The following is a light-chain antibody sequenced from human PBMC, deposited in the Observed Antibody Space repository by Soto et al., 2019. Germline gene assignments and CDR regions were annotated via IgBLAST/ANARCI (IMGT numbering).Light chain of an antibody. J-gene: IGLJ2*01. CDR1: SSDVGGYNY. CDR3: CSYAGSYTFDVV. CDR2: DVS. V-gene: IGLV2-11*01. Sequence: QSVLTQPRSVSGSPGQSVTISCTGTSSDVGGYNYVSWYQKHPGKAPKLMIYDVSKRPSGVPDRFSGSKSGNTASLTISGLQAEDEADYYCCSYAGSYTFDVVFGGGTKLTVL.